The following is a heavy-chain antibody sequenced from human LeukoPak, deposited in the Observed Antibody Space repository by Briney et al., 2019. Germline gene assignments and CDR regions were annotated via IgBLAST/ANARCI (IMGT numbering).Heavy chain of an antibody. Sequence: PGGSLRLSCAASGFTFSSYWRSWVRQAPGKGLEGVANIKQDGSEKYYVDSVKGRFTIYRDNTKNSLYLQMNSLRVEDTAVYYCAKADLGSWSAVGAFDIWGQGTMVTVSS. CDR2: IKQDGSEK. V-gene: IGHV3-7*01. CDR3: AKADLGSWSAVGAFDI. CDR1: GFTFSSYW. D-gene: IGHD6-13*01. J-gene: IGHJ3*02.